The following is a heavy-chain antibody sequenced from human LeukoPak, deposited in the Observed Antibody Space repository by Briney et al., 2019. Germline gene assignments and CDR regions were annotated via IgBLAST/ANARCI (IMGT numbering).Heavy chain of an antibody. CDR3: GRSEDAFDI. CDR2: VNYNGS. CDR1: GGSFSGYF. Sequence: PSETLSLTCAVYGGSFSGYFWSWIRQPPGKGLEWIGEVNYNGSNYNPSLKSRVTMSVDTSKNQFSLKLSSVTAADTAVYYCGRSEDAFDIWGQGTMVTVSS. J-gene: IGHJ3*02. V-gene: IGHV4-34*01.